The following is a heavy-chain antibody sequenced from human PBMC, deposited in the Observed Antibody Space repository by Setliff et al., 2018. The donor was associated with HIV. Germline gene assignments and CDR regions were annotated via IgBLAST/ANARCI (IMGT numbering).Heavy chain of an antibody. D-gene: IGHD7-27*01. CDR3: TRKKTGQFGAFNM. J-gene: IGHJ3*02. Sequence: TLSLTCAVYGDSFSGSYWSWIRRSPGTGLEWIGEVNHNGGTNYNPSLKSRVVVSVDRSKNQFSLKLISVTAADTAVYYCTRKKTGQFGAFNMWGRGTLVTVSS. CDR1: GDSFSGSY. V-gene: IGHV4-34*01. CDR2: VNHNGGT.